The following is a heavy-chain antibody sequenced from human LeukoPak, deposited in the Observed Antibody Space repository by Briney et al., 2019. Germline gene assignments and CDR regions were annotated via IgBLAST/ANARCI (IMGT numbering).Heavy chain of an antibody. V-gene: IGHV4-4*07. Sequence: SETLSLTCTVSGGSISNYYRSWIRQPAGKGLEWIGRIYAGGTASYNPSLKSRVTMSADMSKNQLSLELTSVTAADTAVYYCTREPVPWGQGTLVTVSS. CDR2: IYAGGTA. J-gene: IGHJ4*02. D-gene: IGHD6-19*01. CDR3: TREPVP. CDR1: GGSISNYY.